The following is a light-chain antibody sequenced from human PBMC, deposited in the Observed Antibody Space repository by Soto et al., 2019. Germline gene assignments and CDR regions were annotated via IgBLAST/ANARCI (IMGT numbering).Light chain of an antibody. CDR3: QQSYSTPLWT. J-gene: IGKJ1*01. Sequence: DIQMTQSPSSLSASVGDRVTITCRASQSISSYLNWYQQKPGKAPKLLIYAASSLQSGVPSRFSGSGSGTDFTHTISSLQPEDFATYYCQQSYSTPLWTFGQGTKVEIK. CDR1: QSISSY. CDR2: AAS. V-gene: IGKV1-39*01.